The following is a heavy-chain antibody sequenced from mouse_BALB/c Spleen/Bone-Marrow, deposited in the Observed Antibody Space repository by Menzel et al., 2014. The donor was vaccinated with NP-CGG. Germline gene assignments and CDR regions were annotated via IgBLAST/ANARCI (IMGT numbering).Heavy chain of an antibody. V-gene: IGHV1S22*01. CDR1: GYTFTSYW. Sequence: LQQPGSELVRPGASVKLSCKASGYTFTSYWIHWVKQRPGQGLEWIGNIYPGSGSTNYDEKFKSKATLTVDTSSSTAYMQLSSLTSEDSAVYYCTNHYFDYWGQGTTLTVSS. CDR3: TNHYFDY. CDR2: IYPGSGST. J-gene: IGHJ2*01.